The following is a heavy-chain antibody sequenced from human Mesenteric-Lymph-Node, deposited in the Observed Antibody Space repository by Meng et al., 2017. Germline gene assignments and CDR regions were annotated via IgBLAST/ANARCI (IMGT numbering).Heavy chain of an antibody. D-gene: IGHD6-13*01. Sequence: QVQRQESGPGLVKPSQTLSLPCTVSGDSISSTDYYWSWVRQPPGKGLEWIGYIYYSGSRYYNPSLKSRVTISVDKSKNQFSLKLSSVTAADTAVYYCARVAAAGNEWFDPWGQGTLVTVSS. V-gene: IGHV4-30-4*01. CDR2: IYYSGSR. J-gene: IGHJ5*02. CDR1: GDSISSTDYY. CDR3: ARVAAAGNEWFDP.